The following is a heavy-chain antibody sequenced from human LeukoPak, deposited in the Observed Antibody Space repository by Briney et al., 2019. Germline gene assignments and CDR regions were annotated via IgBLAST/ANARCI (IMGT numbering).Heavy chain of an antibody. D-gene: IGHD3-3*01. CDR1: GGFISSGGHY. V-gene: IGHV4-61*02. CDR2: ISSTGGT. Sequence: SETLSLTCTVSGGFISSGGHYWSWIRQPAGKGLEYLGRISSTGGTNYNPSLKSRVTISVDTSKNQFSLKLSSVTAADTAVYYCARRRDSSGNWFDPWGQGTLVTVSS. CDR3: ARRRDSSGNWFDP. J-gene: IGHJ5*02.